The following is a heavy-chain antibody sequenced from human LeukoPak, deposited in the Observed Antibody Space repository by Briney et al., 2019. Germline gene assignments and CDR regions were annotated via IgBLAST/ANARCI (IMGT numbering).Heavy chain of an antibody. CDR3: ARGTGRFLALFDY. CDR2: MNPNSGNT. V-gene: IGHV1-8*03. Sequence: ASVKVSCKASGYTFTSYDINWVRQATGQGLEWMGWMNPNSGNTGYAQKFRGRVTITRNTSISTAYMELSSLRSEDTAVYYCARGTGRFLALFDYWGQGTLVTVSS. CDR1: GYTFTSYD. J-gene: IGHJ4*02. D-gene: IGHD3-3*01.